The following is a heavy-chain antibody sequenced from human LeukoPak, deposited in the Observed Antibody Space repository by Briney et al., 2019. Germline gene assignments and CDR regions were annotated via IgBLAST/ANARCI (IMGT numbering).Heavy chain of an antibody. CDR1: GGSISSYY. CDR2: IYYSGST. CDR3: ARELLVSYYDSSGPRGGWFDP. D-gene: IGHD3-22*01. J-gene: IGHJ5*02. V-gene: IGHV4-59*01. Sequence: SETLSLTCTVSGGSISSYYWGWIRQPPGKGLEWIGYIYYSGSTNYNPSLKSRVTISVDTSKNQFSLKLSSVTAADTAVYYCARELLVSYYDSSGPRGGWFDPWGQGTLVTVSS.